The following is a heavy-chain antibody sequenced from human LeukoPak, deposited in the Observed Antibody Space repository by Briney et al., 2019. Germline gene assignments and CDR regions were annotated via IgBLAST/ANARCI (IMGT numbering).Heavy chain of an antibody. CDR2: IYYSGST. CDR1: GGSISSSSYY. D-gene: IGHD4-17*01. V-gene: IGHV4-39*07. Sequence: SETLSLTCTVSGGSISSSSYYWGWIRQPPGKGLEWIGSIYYSGSTYYNPSLKSRVTISVDTSKNQFSLKLSSVTAADTAVYYCARDCATVTRSAFDIWGQGTMVTVSS. CDR3: ARDCATVTRSAFDI. J-gene: IGHJ3*02.